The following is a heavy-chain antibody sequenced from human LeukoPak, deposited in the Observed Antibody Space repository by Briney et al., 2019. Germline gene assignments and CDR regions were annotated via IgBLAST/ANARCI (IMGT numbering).Heavy chain of an antibody. V-gene: IGHV1-2*02. CDR1: GYTFTGYY. CDR2: INPNSGGT. Sequence: GASVKVSCKASGYTFTGYYMHWVRQAPGQGLEWMGWINPNSGGTNYAQKFQGGVTMTRDTSISTAYMELSRLRSDDTAVYYCARVLLTARLRQFDYWGQGTLVTVSS. D-gene: IGHD6-6*01. J-gene: IGHJ4*02. CDR3: ARVLLTARLRQFDY.